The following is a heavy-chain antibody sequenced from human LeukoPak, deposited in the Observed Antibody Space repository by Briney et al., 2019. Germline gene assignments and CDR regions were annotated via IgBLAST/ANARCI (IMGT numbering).Heavy chain of an antibody. Sequence: SETLSLTCTVSGGPISSGGYYWSWIRQPPGKGLEWSGSIYYSGSTYYNPSLKSRVTISVDTSKSQFSLKLSSVTAADTGVYYCARIRGYFDYWGQGTLVTVSS. CDR3: ARIRGYFDY. D-gene: IGHD3-22*01. V-gene: IGHV4-31*03. CDR1: GGPISSGGYY. J-gene: IGHJ4*02. CDR2: IYYSGST.